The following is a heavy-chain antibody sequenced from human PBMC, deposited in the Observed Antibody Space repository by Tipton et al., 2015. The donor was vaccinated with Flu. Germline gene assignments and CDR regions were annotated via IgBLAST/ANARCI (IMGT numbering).Heavy chain of an antibody. CDR3: ARDTTPNDYGDTGLDY. CDR2: IYYSGST. V-gene: IGHV4-31*03. D-gene: IGHD4-17*01. Sequence: TLSLTCTVSGGSISSGGYYWSWIRQHPGKGLEWIGYIYYSGSTYYNPSLKSRVTISVDTSKNQFSLKLSSVTAADTAVYYCARDTTPNDYGDTGLDYWGQGTLVTVSS. J-gene: IGHJ4*02. CDR1: GGSISSGGYY.